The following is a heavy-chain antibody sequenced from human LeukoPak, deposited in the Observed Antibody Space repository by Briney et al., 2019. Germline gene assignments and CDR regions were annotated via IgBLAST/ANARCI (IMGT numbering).Heavy chain of an antibody. CDR2: IYPSGGD. CDR1: GGSISGFY. J-gene: IGHJ4*02. D-gene: IGHD2-8*01. Sequence: SETLSLTCTVSGGSISGFYWSWIRQPAGQGLEWIGRIYPSGGDTYNPSLKSRVTMSTDTSKNQFSLKLRSVTAADTAVYYCAREYGDLDYWGQGTLVTVSS. CDR3: AREYGDLDY. V-gene: IGHV4-4*07.